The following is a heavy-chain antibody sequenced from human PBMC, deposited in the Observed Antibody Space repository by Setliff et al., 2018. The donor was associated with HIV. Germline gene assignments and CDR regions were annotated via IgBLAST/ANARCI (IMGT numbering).Heavy chain of an antibody. J-gene: IGHJ5*02. Sequence: SVKVSCKAAGGTFSGHAINWVRQAPGQGVGWMGEITPLFGTAHYAQRFQGRVTITADHSTSTAYMELSRLKSADTAVYYCARAPAHEHATGWYSSSNRFDPWGQGTLVTVSS. CDR2: ITPLFGTA. D-gene: IGHD1-26*01. V-gene: IGHV1-69*13. CDR1: GGTFSGHA. CDR3: ARAPAHEHATGWYSSSNRFDP.